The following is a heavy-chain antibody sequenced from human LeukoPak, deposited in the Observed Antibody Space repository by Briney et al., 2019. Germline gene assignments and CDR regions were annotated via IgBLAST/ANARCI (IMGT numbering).Heavy chain of an antibody. D-gene: IGHD4/OR15-4a*01. CDR3: ARRAGAYSHPYDY. CDR1: GFIFRDFS. V-gene: IGHV3-7*03. Sequence: PGGSLRLSCSVSGFIFRDFSMSWVRQAPGKGLEWVAKMNEYGSEIFYVDSVKGRFTISRDNSKNTLYLQMNSLRAEDTAVYYCARRAGAYSHPYDYWGQGTLVTVSS. J-gene: IGHJ4*02. CDR2: MNEYGSEI.